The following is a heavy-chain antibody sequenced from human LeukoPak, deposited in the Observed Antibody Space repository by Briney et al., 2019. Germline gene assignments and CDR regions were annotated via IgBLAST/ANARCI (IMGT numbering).Heavy chain of an antibody. CDR3: ARETPYCGGDCYSGPFDY. Sequence: ASVKVSCKASGGTFSSYAISWVRQAPGQGLEWMGRIIPILGIANYAQKFKGRVTITANKSTSTAYMELSSLRSEDTAVYYCARETPYCGGDCYSGPFDYWGQGTLVTVSS. CDR2: IIPILGIA. J-gene: IGHJ4*02. CDR1: GGTFSSYA. D-gene: IGHD2-21*02. V-gene: IGHV1-69*04.